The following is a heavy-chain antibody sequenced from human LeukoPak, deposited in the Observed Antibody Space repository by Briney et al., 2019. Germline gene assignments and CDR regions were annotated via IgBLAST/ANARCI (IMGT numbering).Heavy chain of an antibody. CDR1: GASVNDYY. J-gene: IGHJ3*02. V-gene: IGHV4-59*08. CDR2: IYYSGST. D-gene: IGHD5-18*01. CDR3: ARRGYSYGYGDAFDI. Sequence: PSETLSLTCTVSGASVNDYYWNWIRQPAGGGLEWIGYIYYSGSTNYNPSLKSRVTISVDTSKNQFSLKLSSVTAADTAVYYCARRGYSYGYGDAFDIWGQGTMVTVSS.